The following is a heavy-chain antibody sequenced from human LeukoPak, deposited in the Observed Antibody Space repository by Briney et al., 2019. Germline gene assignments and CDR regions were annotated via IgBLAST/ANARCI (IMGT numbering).Heavy chain of an antibody. CDR1: GFTFSNHG. CDR3: VPATGNN. CDR2: IWYDGSNT. J-gene: IGHJ4*02. Sequence: GGSLRLSCATSGFTFSNHGMHWVRQAPGKGLEWVAVIWYDGSNTYYGDSVKGRFTISRDNSKNTLHLLMNSLRADDTAVYYCVPATGNNWGQGTLVTVSS. D-gene: IGHD1/OR15-1a*01. V-gene: IGHV3-33*01.